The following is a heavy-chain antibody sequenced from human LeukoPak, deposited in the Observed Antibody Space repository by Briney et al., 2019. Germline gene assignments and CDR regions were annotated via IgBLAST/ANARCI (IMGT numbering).Heavy chain of an antibody. CDR1: GGSLSGYY. V-gene: IGHV4-34*01. Sequence: PSETLSLTCAVYGGSLSGYYWSWIRQPPGKGLEWIGEISHSGSTNYNPSLKSRVTISVDTSKNQFSLKLSSVTAADTAVYYCARGPRQNSSFYVWGQGTLVNVSS. CDR2: ISHSGST. J-gene: IGHJ4*02. D-gene: IGHD6-19*01. CDR3: ARGPRQNSSFYV.